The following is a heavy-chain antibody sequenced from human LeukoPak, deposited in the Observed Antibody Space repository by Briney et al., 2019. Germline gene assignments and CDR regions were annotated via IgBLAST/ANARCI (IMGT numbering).Heavy chain of an antibody. Sequence: GGSLRLSCAASGFTFSSYAMHWVRQAPGKGLEWVAVISYDGSNKYYADSVKGRFTISRDNAKNSLYLQMNSLRAEDTAVYYCAREGYYDSSGYYVYWGQGTLVTVSS. D-gene: IGHD3-22*01. CDR3: AREGYYDSSGYYVY. J-gene: IGHJ4*02. CDR1: GFTFSSYA. V-gene: IGHV3-30-3*01. CDR2: ISYDGSNK.